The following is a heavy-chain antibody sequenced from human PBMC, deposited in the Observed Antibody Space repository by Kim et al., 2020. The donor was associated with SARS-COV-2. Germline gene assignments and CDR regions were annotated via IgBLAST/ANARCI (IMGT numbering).Heavy chain of an antibody. D-gene: IGHD6-19*01. CDR2: ISYDGSNK. CDR3: AKGFPFDLPAEQWLVQDYYGMDV. V-gene: IGHV3-30*18. Sequence: GGSLRLSCAASGFTFSSYGMHWVRQAPGKGLEWVAVISYDGSNKYYADSVKGRFTISRDNSKNTLYLQMNSLRAEDTAVYYCAKGFPFDLPAEQWLVQDYYGMDVWCQGTTVTVSS. J-gene: IGHJ6*02. CDR1: GFTFSSYG.